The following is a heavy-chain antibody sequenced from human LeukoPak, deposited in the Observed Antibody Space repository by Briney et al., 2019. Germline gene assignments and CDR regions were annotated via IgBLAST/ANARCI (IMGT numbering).Heavy chain of an antibody. CDR2: IYHSGST. CDR1: GYSISSGDY. J-gene: IGHJ4*02. CDR3: ARHRYYYDSSGYAFDQ. Sequence: SETLSLTCAVSGYSISSGDYWGWIRPSPGKGLEWIGIIYHSGSTYYKPFLKSRVTISVDTSKNQFSLKLSSVTAADTAVYYCARHRYYYDSSGYAFDQWGQGTLVTVSS. D-gene: IGHD3-22*01. V-gene: IGHV4-38-2*01.